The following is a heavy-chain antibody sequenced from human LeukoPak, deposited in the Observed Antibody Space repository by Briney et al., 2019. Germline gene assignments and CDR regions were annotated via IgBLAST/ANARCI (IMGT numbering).Heavy chain of an antibody. Sequence: GGSLRLSCAASGFTFSSYAMSWVRQAPGKGLEWVSAISGSGGSTYYADSVKGRFTISRDDSKNTLYLQMNSLRAEDTAVYYCAKGPLWGYAHDYGGNSGVYFDYWGQGTLVTVSS. J-gene: IGHJ4*02. CDR1: GFTFSSYA. D-gene: IGHD4-23*01. CDR3: AKGPLWGYAHDYGGNSGVYFDY. V-gene: IGHV3-23*01. CDR2: ISGSGGST.